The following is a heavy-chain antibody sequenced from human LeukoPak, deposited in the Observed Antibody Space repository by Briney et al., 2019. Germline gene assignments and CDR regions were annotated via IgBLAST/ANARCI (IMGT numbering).Heavy chain of an antibody. J-gene: IGHJ4*02. D-gene: IGHD3-22*01. CDR3: ARDPPYYDSSGYYY. CDR1: GFTFSSYS. V-gene: IGHV3-21*01. Sequence: GGSLRLSCAASGFTFSSYSMNWVRQAPGKGLEWVSSISSSSYIYYADSVKGRFTISRDNAKNSLYLQMNSLRAEDTAVYYCARDPPYYDSSGYYYWGQGTLVTVSS. CDR2: ISSSSYI.